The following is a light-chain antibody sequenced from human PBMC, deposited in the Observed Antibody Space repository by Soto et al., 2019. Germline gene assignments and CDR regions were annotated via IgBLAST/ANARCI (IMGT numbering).Light chain of an antibody. CDR3: QYYGGYYGSSPRYT. Sequence: ETVLMQSPGTLPLSPGERATLSCRASQNVSSNYLAWYQQRPGQAPRLLMYGAFIRATGIPDRISGSGSGTDFTVTISRLEPEDFAVYYCQYYGGYYGSSPRYTFGQGTKVDIK. CDR1: QNVSSNY. V-gene: IGKV3-20*01. J-gene: IGKJ2*01. CDR2: GAF.